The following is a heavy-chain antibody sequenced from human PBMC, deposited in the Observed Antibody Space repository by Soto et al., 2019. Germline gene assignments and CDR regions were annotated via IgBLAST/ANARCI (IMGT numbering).Heavy chain of an antibody. Sequence: ASVKVSCKASGYTFTSYDINWVRQATGQGLEWMGWMNPNSGNTGYAQKLQGRVTMTRNTSISTAYMELSSLRSGDTAVYYCARVLEAAGSLYYYYYYMDVWGKGTTVTVSS. CDR2: MNPNSGNT. V-gene: IGHV1-8*01. D-gene: IGHD6-13*01. CDR3: ARVLEAAGSLYYYYYYMDV. CDR1: GYTFTSYD. J-gene: IGHJ6*03.